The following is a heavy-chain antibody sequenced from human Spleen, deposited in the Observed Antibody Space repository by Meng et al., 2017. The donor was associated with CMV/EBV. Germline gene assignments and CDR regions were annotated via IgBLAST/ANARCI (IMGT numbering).Heavy chain of an antibody. Sequence: ASVKVSCKASGYTFTDYYMHWMRQAPGQGLEWMGWINLNSGGTNYAQKFQGRVTMTRDTSIDTAYMELNSLRAEDTAVYYCAKEVMVVAAAEYNWFDPWGQGTLVTVSS. CDR3: AKEVMVVAAAEYNWFDP. CDR2: INLNSGGT. V-gene: IGHV1-2*02. J-gene: IGHJ5*02. CDR1: GYTFTDYY. D-gene: IGHD2-15*01.